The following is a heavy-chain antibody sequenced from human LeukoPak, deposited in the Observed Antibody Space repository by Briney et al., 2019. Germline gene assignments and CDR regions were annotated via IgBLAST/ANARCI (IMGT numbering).Heavy chain of an antibody. CDR2: INTSGNT. Sequence: SETPSLTCTVSGDSISGSYWTWIRQSAGKGLEWIGRINTSGNTNYNPSLKSRVTMSLDTSKNQFSLNMSSVTVADTAVYYCARDRLGFRVDVWGKGTTVTFSS. V-gene: IGHV4-4*07. D-gene: IGHD3-10*01. J-gene: IGHJ6*04. CDR1: GDSISGSY. CDR3: ARDRLGFRVDV.